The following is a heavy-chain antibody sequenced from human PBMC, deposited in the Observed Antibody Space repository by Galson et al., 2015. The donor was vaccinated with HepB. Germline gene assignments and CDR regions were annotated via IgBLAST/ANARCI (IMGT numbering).Heavy chain of an antibody. D-gene: IGHD2-2*02. CDR3: AREKHCSSTSCYTPYYGMDV. CDR2: ISYDGSNK. Sequence: SLRLSCAASGFTFSSYAMHWVRQAPGKGLEWVAVISYDGSNKYYSDSVKGRFTISRDNSKNTLYLQMNSLRAEDTAVYYCAREKHCSSTSCYTPYYGMDVWGQGTTVTVSS. V-gene: IGHV3-30-3*01. CDR1: GFTFSSYA. J-gene: IGHJ6*02.